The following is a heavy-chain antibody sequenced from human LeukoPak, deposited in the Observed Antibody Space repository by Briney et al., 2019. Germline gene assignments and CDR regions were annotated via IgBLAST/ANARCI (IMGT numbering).Heavy chain of an antibody. Sequence: GGSLRLSCAASGFTFSSSWMHWVRQAPGKGLVWVSRIKPDGSDTNYADSVKGRFTISRDNAKNTVYLQMNSLRAEDTAVYYCARGKYGGYFIDYWGQGTLVTVSS. J-gene: IGHJ4*02. CDR1: GFTFSSSW. CDR3: ARGKYGGYFIDY. V-gene: IGHV3-74*01. D-gene: IGHD5-12*01. CDR2: IKPDGSDT.